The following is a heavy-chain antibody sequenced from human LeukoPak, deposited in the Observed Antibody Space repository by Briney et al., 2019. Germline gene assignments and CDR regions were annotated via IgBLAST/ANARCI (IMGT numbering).Heavy chain of an antibody. V-gene: IGHV1-18*01. CDR3: AGDLARGYSYGYNAFDI. CDR2: ITAGNGNT. J-gene: IGHJ3*02. Sequence: ASVKVSCKASGYSFSSYGIGWVRQAPRQGLEWTGWITAGNGNTNYAQKVQGRVTMTTDTSTSTAYMELRSLRSDDTAVYFCAGDLARGYSYGYNAFDIWGQGTMVTVSS. D-gene: IGHD5-18*01. CDR1: GYSFSSYG.